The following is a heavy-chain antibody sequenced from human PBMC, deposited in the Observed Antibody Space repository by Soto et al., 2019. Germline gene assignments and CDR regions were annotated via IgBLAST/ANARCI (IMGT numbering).Heavy chain of an antibody. D-gene: IGHD2-2*01. CDR2: LGGNGFTT. V-gene: IGHV3-23*01. CDR3: AKALRPSVNFFYYMDV. Sequence: EVQLLESGGGLVQPGGSLRLSCVVSGFTFGSYAMSWVRQAPEKGPEWVAILGGNGFTTYYADSVKGRFTISGDKSKSTLVLQMNSLSADDTGVYYCAKALRPSVNFFYYMDVWGRGTSVTVSS. CDR1: GFTFGSYA. J-gene: IGHJ6*03.